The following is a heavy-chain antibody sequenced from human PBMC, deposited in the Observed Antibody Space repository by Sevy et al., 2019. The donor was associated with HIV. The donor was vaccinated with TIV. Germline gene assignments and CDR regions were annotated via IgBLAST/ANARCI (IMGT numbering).Heavy chain of an antibody. J-gene: IGHJ5*02. CDR1: GDSMSSGAYY. CDR2: IYYTGST. CDR3: ARGRLIVARERWFDP. Sequence: SETLSLTCTVSGDSMSSGAYYGSWIRQYPGKGLEWIGYIYYTGSTYYNPSLKSRVVISLDTSKNQFSLKVSSVTAADTAVYYCARGRLIVARERWFDPWGQGIRVTVSS. V-gene: IGHV4-31*03. D-gene: IGHD5-12*01.